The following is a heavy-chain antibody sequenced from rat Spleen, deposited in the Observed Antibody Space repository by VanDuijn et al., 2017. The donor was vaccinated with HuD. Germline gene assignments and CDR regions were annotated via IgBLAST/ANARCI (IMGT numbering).Heavy chain of an antibody. CDR3: ARQRTLYYFDY. V-gene: IGHV5-25*01. CDR2: ISTAGSRT. D-gene: IGHD3-1*01. Sequence: EVQLVESGGGLVQPGRSLKLSCAASGFIFNRYYMVWVRQAPTKGLEWVAYISTAGSRTYYRDSVKGRFTISRDNAKSTLYLQMDSLRSEDAATYYCARQRTLYYFDYWGQGVMVTVSS. CDR1: GFIFNRYY. J-gene: IGHJ2*01.